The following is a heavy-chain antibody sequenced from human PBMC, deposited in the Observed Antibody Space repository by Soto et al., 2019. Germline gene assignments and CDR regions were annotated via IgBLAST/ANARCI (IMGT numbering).Heavy chain of an antibody. V-gene: IGHV1-18*04. CDR1: GYTFTSYC. D-gene: IGHD3-10*01. Sequence: ASVEVSCKSSGYTFTSYCISWGRQAPGQGLEWMGWISAYNGNTNYAQKLQGRVTMTTDTSTSTAYMELRSLRSDDTAVYYCARDLYGSGDSDAFDIWGQGTMVTVSS. CDR3: ARDLYGSGDSDAFDI. J-gene: IGHJ3*02. CDR2: ISAYNGNT.